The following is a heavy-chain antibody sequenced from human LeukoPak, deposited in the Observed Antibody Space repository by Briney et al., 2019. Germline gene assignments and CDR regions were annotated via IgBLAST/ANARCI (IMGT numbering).Heavy chain of an antibody. CDR1: GGSISSSSYY. CDR2: IYYSGST. J-gene: IGHJ4*02. V-gene: IGHV4-39*01. CDR3: ARYVLSVAGTSL. Sequence: SETLSLTCTVSGGSISSSSYYWGWNRQPPGQGLEWIVTIYYSGSTYYNPSLKSRVTISVDTSKNQFSLKLSSVTAADTAVYYCARYVLSVAGTSLWGQGTLVTVSS. D-gene: IGHD6-19*01.